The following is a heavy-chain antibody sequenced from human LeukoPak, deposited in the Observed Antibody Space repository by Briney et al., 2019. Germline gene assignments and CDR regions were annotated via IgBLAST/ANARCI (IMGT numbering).Heavy chain of an antibody. D-gene: IGHD3-22*01. V-gene: IGHV3-30*18. CDR3: AKGTGDNYSDSSGYLHA. J-gene: IGHJ5*02. CDR1: GFTFRSYG. Sequence: WGSLRLSCAASGFTFRSYGMHWVRPAPGKGLEWVAVISYDGSKKYYSDSVKGRFTISKDNSKNTLYLQMNSLRVEDTAVYYCAKGTGDNYSDSSGYLHAWGQGTLVTVSS. CDR2: ISYDGSKK.